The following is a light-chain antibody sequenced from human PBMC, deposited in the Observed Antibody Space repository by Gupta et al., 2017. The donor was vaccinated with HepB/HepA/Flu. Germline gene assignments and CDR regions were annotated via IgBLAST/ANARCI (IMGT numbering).Light chain of an antibody. CDR3: AAWDDNLNVV. CDR1: SSNIGSNT. CDR2: SNN. V-gene: IGLV1-44*01. Sequence: QSVLTQPPSASGTPGQRVTIPCSGSSSNIGSNTVNWYQQPPGTAPKLLIYSNNQRPAGVPDRFSGSKSGTSASLAISGLQSEDEADYYCAAWDDNLNVVFGGGTKLTVL. J-gene: IGLJ2*01.